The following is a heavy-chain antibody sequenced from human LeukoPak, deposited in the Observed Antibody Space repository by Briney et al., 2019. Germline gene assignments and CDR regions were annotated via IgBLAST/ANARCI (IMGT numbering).Heavy chain of an antibody. CDR1: GGSISRYF. J-gene: IGHJ4*02. D-gene: IGHD3-22*01. CDR2: ISYSGST. V-gene: IGHV4-59*01. CDR3: ARAPSMILPFYFDY. Sequence: PSETLSLTCTVSGGSISRYFWSWIRQPPGKGLEWIGYISYSGSTFYNSSLESRVTISVDTSKIQLSLNLTSVTAADTAVYYCARAPSMILPFYFDYWGQGVLVTVSS.